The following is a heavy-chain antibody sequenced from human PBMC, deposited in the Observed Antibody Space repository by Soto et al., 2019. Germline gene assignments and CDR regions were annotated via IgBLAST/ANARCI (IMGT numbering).Heavy chain of an antibody. CDR3: THRPSYCSGGSCYSGFDY. J-gene: IGHJ4*02. CDR1: GFSLSTSGVG. Sequence: QITLKESGPTLVKPTQTLTLTCTFSGFSLSTSGVGVGWIRQPPGKALEWLALIYWDDDKRYSPSLKSRLTITKDASKNQVVLTMTNMDPVDTATYYCTHRPSYCSGGSCYSGFDYWGQGTLVTVSS. CDR2: IYWDDDK. D-gene: IGHD2-15*01. V-gene: IGHV2-5*02.